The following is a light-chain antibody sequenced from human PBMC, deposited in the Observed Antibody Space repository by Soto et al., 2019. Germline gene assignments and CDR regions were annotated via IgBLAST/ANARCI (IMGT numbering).Light chain of an antibody. J-gene: IGLJ1*01. CDR2: GNS. CDR3: QSYDSSLSGV. Sequence: QSVLAQPPSVSLAPGQRVTISCTGSSSNIGAGYDVHWYQQFPGTAPKLLIYGNSNRPSGVPDRFSGSKSGTSASLAITGLQAEDEADYYCQSYDSSLSGVFGSGTKVTV. V-gene: IGLV1-40*01. CDR1: SSNIGAGYD.